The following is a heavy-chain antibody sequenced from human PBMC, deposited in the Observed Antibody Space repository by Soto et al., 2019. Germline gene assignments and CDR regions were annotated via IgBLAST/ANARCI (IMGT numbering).Heavy chain of an antibody. J-gene: IGHJ4*02. CDR3: ASTIVRYFDWSTGLGLDY. Sequence: QLQLQESGSGLVKPSQTLSLTCAVSGGSISSGGYSWSWIRQPPGKGLEWIGYIYHSGSTYYNPSLKSRVTISVDRSKNQFSLKLSSVTAADTAVYYCASTIVRYFDWSTGLGLDYWGQGTLVTVSS. CDR2: IYHSGST. V-gene: IGHV4-30-2*01. D-gene: IGHD3-9*01. CDR1: GGSISSGGYS.